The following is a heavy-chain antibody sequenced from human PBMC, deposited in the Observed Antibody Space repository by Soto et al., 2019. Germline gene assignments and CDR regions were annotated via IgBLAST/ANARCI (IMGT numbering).Heavy chain of an antibody. CDR1: GFTFTTSG. V-gene: IGHV1-18*01. D-gene: IGHD3-10*01. CDR2: VNLYNGDT. CDR3: ARDLFGELPN. J-gene: IGHJ4*02. Sequence: QVQLVQSGSEVKKSGASVRVSCRASGFTFTTSGITWVRQAPGQGLEWMGWVNLYNGDTNYAQKCQGRVNMTTDASTTTAYMELRSLRSDDTAMYYCARDLFGELPNWGQGTRVTVSS.